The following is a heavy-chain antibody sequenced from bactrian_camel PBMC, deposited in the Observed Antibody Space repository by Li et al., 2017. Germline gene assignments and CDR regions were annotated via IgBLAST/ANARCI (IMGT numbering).Heavy chain of an antibody. CDR1: GDTVSRNC. D-gene: IGHD2*01. J-gene: IGHJ6*01. CDR3: AADSWTSCRGGFPGVFRF. Sequence: SCAASGDTVSRNCIGWFRQAPGKEREGVGDIDNDGTTRYTNSVKGRFTLSVDSAENILYLHMDSLKPEDTAMYYCAADSWTSCRGGFPGVFRFWGQGTQVTVS. CDR2: IDNDGTT. V-gene: IGHV3S57*01.